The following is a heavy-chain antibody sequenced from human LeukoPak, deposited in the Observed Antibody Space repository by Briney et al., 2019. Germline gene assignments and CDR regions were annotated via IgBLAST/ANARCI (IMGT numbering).Heavy chain of an antibody. D-gene: IGHD5-18*01. CDR3: ARMVTRGGWFDP. J-gene: IGHJ5*02. CDR2: IYYSGST. CDR1: GGSISSSSYY. V-gene: IGHV4-39*01. Sequence: ETLSLTCTVSGGSISSSSYYWGWIRQPPGKGLEWIGSIYYSGSTYYNPSLKSRVTISVDTSKNQFSLKLSSVTAADTAVYYCARMVTRGGWFDPWGQGTLVTVSS.